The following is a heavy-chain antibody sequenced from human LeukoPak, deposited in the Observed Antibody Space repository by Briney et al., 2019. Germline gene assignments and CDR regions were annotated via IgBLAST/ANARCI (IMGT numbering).Heavy chain of an antibody. J-gene: IGHJ3*02. Sequence: PSQTLSLTCTVSGGSISSGSYYWSWIRQPAGKGLEWIGRIYTSGSTNYNPSLKSRVTISVDTSKNQFSLKLSSVTAADTAVYYCARDSLLSGDAFDIWGQGTMVTVSS. V-gene: IGHV4-61*02. CDR3: ARDSLLSGDAFDI. CDR2: IYTSGST. D-gene: IGHD3-10*01. CDR1: GGSISSGSYY.